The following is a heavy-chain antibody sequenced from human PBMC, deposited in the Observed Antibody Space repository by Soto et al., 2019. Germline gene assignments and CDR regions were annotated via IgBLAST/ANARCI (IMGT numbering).Heavy chain of an antibody. V-gene: IGHV4-4*02. Sequence: PSETLSLTCAVSGGSISSSNWWSWVRQPPGKGLEWIGETYHSGSTNYNPSLKSRVTISVDKSKNQFSLKLSSVTAADTAVYYCARDVQAGYSSTRYMDYWGQGTLVTVSS. CDR2: TYHSGST. CDR1: GGSISSSNW. D-gene: IGHD6-13*01. J-gene: IGHJ4*02. CDR3: ARDVQAGYSSTRYMDY.